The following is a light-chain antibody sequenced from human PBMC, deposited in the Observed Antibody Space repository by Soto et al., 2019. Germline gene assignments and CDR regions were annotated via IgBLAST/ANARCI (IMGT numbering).Light chain of an antibody. CDR1: SNDVGGYDY. J-gene: IGLJ2*01. V-gene: IGLV2-14*01. Sequence: QSALTQPASVSGSPGQSITISCSGTSNDVGGYDYVSWYQQHPGKAPKLVIYEVSNRPSWVSNRFSGSKSGNTASLTISGIQPEDEADYYCNSYTSSSTLVFGGGTQLTVL. CDR3: NSYTSSSTLV. CDR2: EVS.